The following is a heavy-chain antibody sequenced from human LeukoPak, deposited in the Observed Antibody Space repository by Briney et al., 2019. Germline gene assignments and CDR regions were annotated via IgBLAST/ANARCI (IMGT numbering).Heavy chain of an antibody. Sequence: GGSLRLSCAASGFTFITYAMSWVRQAPGKGLEWVSAISGSGGRTYYADSVKGRFTISRDNSKNTLYLQMNSLRAEDTAVYYCARDISSGYYDAFDIWGQGTMVTVSS. V-gene: IGHV3-23*01. J-gene: IGHJ3*02. CDR3: ARDISSGYYDAFDI. CDR1: GFTFITYA. D-gene: IGHD3-22*01. CDR2: ISGSGGRT.